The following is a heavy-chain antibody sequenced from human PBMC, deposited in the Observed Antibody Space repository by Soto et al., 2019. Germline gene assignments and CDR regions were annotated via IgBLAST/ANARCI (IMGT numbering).Heavy chain of an antibody. CDR2: IIPIFGTA. CDR3: ARGAYSSSIRVFDP. Sequence: QVQLVQSGAEVKKPGSSVKVSCKASGGTFSSYAISWVRQAPGQGLEWMGGIIPIFGTANYAQKFQGRVTMTADESTSTAYRELSSLRSEDTAVYYCARGAYSSSIRVFDPWGQGTLVTVSS. V-gene: IGHV1-69*01. D-gene: IGHD6-6*01. J-gene: IGHJ5*02. CDR1: GGTFSSYA.